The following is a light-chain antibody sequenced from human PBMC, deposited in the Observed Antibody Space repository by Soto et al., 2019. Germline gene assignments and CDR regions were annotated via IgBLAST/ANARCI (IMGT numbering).Light chain of an antibody. V-gene: IGKV3D-20*02. CDR1: QSVSNNY. J-gene: IGKJ5*01. Sequence: EIVLTQSPGTLSLSPGERATVSCRSSQSVSNNYLAWYQQKPGQAPRLLIYDASKRATGIPARFSGSGSGTNFTLTISSLEPEDFAVYYCQQRRSWQVTFGQGTRLEIK. CDR3: QQRRSWQVT. CDR2: DAS.